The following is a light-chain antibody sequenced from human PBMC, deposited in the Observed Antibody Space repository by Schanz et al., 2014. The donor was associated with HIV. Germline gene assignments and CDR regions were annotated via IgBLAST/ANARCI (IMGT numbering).Light chain of an antibody. CDR2: ATS. CDR3: QQYGSSPRT. Sequence: EIVLTQSPGRLSLSPGERATLSCRASQSVGGSQLAWFQLKRGQPPRLLIYATSFRATGIPDRFSGSGSGTDFTLTISRLEPEDFAVYYCQQYGSSPRTFGQGTKVEIK. J-gene: IGKJ1*01. V-gene: IGKV3-20*01. CDR1: QSVGGSQ.